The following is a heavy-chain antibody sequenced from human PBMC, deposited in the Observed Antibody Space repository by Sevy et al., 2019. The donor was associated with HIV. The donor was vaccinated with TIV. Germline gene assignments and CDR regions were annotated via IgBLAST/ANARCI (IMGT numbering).Heavy chain of an antibody. D-gene: IGHD2-2*02. J-gene: IGHJ6*02. CDR1: EFTFSSYA. Sequence: GGSLRLSCSASEFTFSSYAMSWVRQAPGKGLEWVSSISGSGRFTYYADFVEGRFIISRDNSKNTLYLQMNSLRAEDTAVYYCAKEAYCSSTSCYMRYYYYGMDVWGQGTTVTVSS. CDR2: ISGSGRFT. CDR3: AKEAYCSSTSCYMRYYYYGMDV. V-gene: IGHV3-23*01.